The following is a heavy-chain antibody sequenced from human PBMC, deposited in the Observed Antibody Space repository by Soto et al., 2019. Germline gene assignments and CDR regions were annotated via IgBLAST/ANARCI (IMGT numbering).Heavy chain of an antibody. D-gene: IGHD1-1*01. J-gene: IGHJ6*02. CDR1: GDTFTTYY. CDR3: ARGNELPYFYYGLDV. Sequence: QVQLVQSGAEVKKPGASVKVSCKASGDTFTTYYIHWVRQAPGQGLEWMGIIDPSSGSAGYAQRFQVSVTMTRHTPTSTFYRELSSLRSDDTAVYYCARGNELPYFYYGLDVWGQGTTVTVSS. CDR2: IDPSSGSA. V-gene: IGHV1-46*03.